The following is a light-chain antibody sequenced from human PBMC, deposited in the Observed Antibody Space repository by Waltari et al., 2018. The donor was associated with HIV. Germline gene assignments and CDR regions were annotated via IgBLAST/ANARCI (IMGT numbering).Light chain of an antibody. J-gene: IGKJ1*01. V-gene: IGKV3-15*01. CDR2: GSS. CDR1: RSVSSN. Sequence: ETVMTQSPGTLSVSPGEGATLSCRASRSVSSNLAWYQQTPGQAPRLLIYGSSTRATGVPSRFSGSGSGTEFTLTISSLQSEDFAVYYCQQYHNWPPWTFGQGTKVEIK. CDR3: QQYHNWPPWT.